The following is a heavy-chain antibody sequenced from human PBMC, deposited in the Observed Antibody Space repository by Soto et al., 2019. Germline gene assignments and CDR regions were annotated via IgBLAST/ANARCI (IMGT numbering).Heavy chain of an antibody. CDR1: GGSISSGGYS. J-gene: IGHJ3*02. Sequence: QLQLQESGSGLVKPSQTLSLTCAVSGGSISSGGYSWSWIRQPPGKGLEWIGYIYHSGSTYYNPSLKSRVTISVDRSKNQFSLKLSSVTAADTAVYYCARVARFDDYVWGSYAFDIWGQGTMVTVSS. V-gene: IGHV4-30-2*01. CDR2: IYHSGST. CDR3: ARVARFDDYVWGSYAFDI. D-gene: IGHD3-16*01.